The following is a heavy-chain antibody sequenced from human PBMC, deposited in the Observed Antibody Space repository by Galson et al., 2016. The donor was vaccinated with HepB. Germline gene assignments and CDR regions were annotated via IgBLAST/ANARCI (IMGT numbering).Heavy chain of an antibody. CDR3: ARDDSSSAYYYYGLDV. CDR2: ISSSSSYT. D-gene: IGHD6-6*01. Sequence: SLRLSCAASGFSFSAYTMNWVRQAPGKGLEWVSHISSSSSYTNYADSVEGRFTISRDNAKNSLYLQMNNLRAEDTAVFYCARDDSSSAYYYYGLDVWGQGTTVTVSS. J-gene: IGHJ6*02. V-gene: IGHV3-11*06. CDR1: GFSFSAYT.